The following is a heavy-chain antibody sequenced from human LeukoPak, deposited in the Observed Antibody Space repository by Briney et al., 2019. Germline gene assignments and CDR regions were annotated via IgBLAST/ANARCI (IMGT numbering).Heavy chain of an antibody. CDR2: ISRASESI. D-gene: IGHD5-12*01. CDR1: GFTFNAYS. Sequence: GGSLRLSCAASGFTFNAYSMGWVRQAPGKGLEWVSIISRASESIFYADSVKGRFTISRDNAKNSLYLQMNGLRAEDTAAYYCMRGATDATRWFDPWGQGTLVTVSS. CDR3: MRGATDATRWFDP. V-gene: IGHV3-21*01. J-gene: IGHJ5*02.